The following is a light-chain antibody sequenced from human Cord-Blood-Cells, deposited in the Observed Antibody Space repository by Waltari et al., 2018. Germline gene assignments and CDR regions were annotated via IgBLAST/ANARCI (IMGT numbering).Light chain of an antibody. CDR3: SSYAGSNNFV. CDR2: EVS. CDR1: SSDVGGYNY. V-gene: IGLV2-8*01. J-gene: IGLJ1*01. Sequence: QSALTQPPSASGSPGQSVTISCTGTSSDVGGYNYVSWYQQHPGKAPKLMTYEVSKRHSGVPERCSASKSGNTASLTVSGLQAEDEADYYCSSYAGSNNFVFGTGTKVTVL.